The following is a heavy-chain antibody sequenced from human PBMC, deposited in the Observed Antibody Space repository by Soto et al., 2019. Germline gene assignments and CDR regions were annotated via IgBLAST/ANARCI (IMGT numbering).Heavy chain of an antibody. CDR3: ARVERISGTTTDY. D-gene: IGHD1-1*01. CDR1: GYTFTGYY. J-gene: IGHJ4*02. V-gene: IGHV1-2*02. Sequence: ASVKVSCKASGYTFTGYYMHWVRQAPGQGLEWMGWINPNSGGTNYAQKFQGRVTMTRDTSISTAYMELSRLRSDDTAVYYCARVERISGTTTDYWGQGTLVTVSS. CDR2: INPNSGGT.